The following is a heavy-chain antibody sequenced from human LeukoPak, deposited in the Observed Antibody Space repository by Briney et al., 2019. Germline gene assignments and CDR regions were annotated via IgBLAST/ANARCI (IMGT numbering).Heavy chain of an antibody. CDR3: ARGTQQLAQSGYHYYGMDV. D-gene: IGHD6-13*01. J-gene: IGHJ6*02. CDR2: IHYSDRT. V-gene: IGHV4-59*01. CDR1: GGSLCSYC. Sequence: SETLSLTCTVSGGSLCSYCWIWIRQPPGKGLEWIGYIHYSDRTSYNRSLKSRITILVDTSRDQFSLKLRSVTAADTAVYYCARGTQQLAQSGYHYYGMDVWGQGTTVTVSS.